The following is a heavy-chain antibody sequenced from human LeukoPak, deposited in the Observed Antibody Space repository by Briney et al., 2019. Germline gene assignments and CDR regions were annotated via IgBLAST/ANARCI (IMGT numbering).Heavy chain of an antibody. CDR2: IYHSGST. CDR1: GYSISSGYY. CDR3: ARVVGSGWYCFDY. Sequence: SETLSLTCAVSGYSISSGYYWGWIRQPPGKGLEWIGSIYHSGSTYYNLSLKSRVTISVDTSKNQFSLKLSSVTAADTAVYYCARVVGSGWYCFDYWGQGTLVTVSS. V-gene: IGHV4-38-2*01. J-gene: IGHJ4*02. D-gene: IGHD6-13*01.